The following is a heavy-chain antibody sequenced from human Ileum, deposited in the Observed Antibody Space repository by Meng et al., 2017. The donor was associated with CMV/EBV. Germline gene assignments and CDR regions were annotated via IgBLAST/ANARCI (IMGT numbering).Heavy chain of an antibody. CDR1: GYTFTSYG. J-gene: IGHJ5*02. CDR3: ARADYDFWSGYGSWFDP. V-gene: IGHV1-18*01. D-gene: IGHD3-3*01. Sequence: ASVKVSCKASGYTFTSYGISWVRQAPGQGLEWMGWISAYNGNTNYAQKLQGRVTMTTDTSTSTAYMELRSLRSDDTAVYYCARADYDFWSGYGSWFDPWGQGTPVTVSS. CDR2: ISAYNGNT.